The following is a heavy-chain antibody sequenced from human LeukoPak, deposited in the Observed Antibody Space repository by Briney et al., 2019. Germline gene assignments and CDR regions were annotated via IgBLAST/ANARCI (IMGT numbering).Heavy chain of an antibody. Sequence: SQTLSLTCAISGDSVSSFTASWNWIRQSPSRGLEWLGRTYYRSKWYNDYAVSVKSRITINPDTSKNQFSLQLNSVTPEDTAVYYCARVSRGRGRTGEPTFYFDYWGQGALVTVSS. CDR2: TYYRSKWYN. CDR1: GDSVSSFTAS. V-gene: IGHV6-1*01. CDR3: ARVSRGRGRTGEPTFYFDY. J-gene: IGHJ4*02. D-gene: IGHD7-27*01.